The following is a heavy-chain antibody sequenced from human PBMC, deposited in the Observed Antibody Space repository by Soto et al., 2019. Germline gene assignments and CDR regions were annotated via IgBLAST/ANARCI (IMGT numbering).Heavy chain of an antibody. V-gene: IGHV5-10-1*01. D-gene: IGHD5-12*01. CDR2: IDPSDSYT. Sequence: GESLKISCKASGYSFTNYWISWLRRVPGKGLEWMGRIDPSDSYTTYSPSFQGHVSISVDRSINTAYLQWGSLGAPDTAIYYCARGAIYSDTKGYVDFWGQGTLVTVSS. J-gene: IGHJ4*02. CDR1: GYSFTNYW. CDR3: ARGAIYSDTKGYVDF.